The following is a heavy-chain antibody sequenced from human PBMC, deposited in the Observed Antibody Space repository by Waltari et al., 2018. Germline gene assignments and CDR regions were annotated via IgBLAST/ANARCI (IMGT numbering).Heavy chain of an antibody. CDR1: GFTFSSYA. V-gene: IGHV3-30*01. CDR2: ISYDGRNE. Sequence: QVLLVESGGGVVQPGRSLRLSCAASGFTFSSYAMNWVRQAPGKGVAGGGVISYDGRNEDFADSVKGRFTISRDNSTNTLYLQMNNLRTEDTAVYYCARASGGGTNFLIDYWGQGTLVTVSS. J-gene: IGHJ4*02. D-gene: IGHD1-7*01. CDR3: ARASGGGTNFLIDY.